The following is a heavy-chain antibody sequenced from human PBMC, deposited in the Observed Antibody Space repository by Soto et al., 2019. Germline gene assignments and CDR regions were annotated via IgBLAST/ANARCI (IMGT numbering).Heavy chain of an antibody. Sequence: QVQLVESGGGVVQPGRSLRLSCAASGFTFSSYGMHWVRQAPGKGLEGGAVISYDGSNKYYADSVKGRFTISRDNSKNTLYLQMNSLRAEDTAVYYCAKDYSSADLGELSPYDYWGQGTLVTVSS. J-gene: IGHJ4*02. CDR2: ISYDGSNK. D-gene: IGHD3-16*02. CDR1: GFTFSSYG. V-gene: IGHV3-30*18. CDR3: AKDYSSADLGELSPYDY.